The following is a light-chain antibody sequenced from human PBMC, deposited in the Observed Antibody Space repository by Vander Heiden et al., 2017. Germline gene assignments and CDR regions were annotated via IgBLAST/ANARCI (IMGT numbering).Light chain of an antibody. CDR2: GNS. CDR3: QSYDSSLSGRGV. J-gene: IGLJ2*01. V-gene: IGLV1-40*01. Sequence: QSVLTQPPPVSGAPGQRVTITCTGSSSTIGAGYDVHWYQQLPGTAPKLLIYGNSNRPSGVPDRFSGSKSGTSASLAITGLQAEDEADYYCQSYDSSLSGRGVFGGGTKLTVL. CDR1: SSTIGAGYD.